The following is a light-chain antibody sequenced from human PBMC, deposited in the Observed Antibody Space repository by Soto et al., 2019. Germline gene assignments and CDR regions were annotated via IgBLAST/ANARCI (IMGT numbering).Light chain of an antibody. Sequence: EIVVTQSQANLSLSPWERVTLSCSASQSVIYALAWYQQKPGQAPRLLVYGASTRATDAPPRFRGSGSGTDFSLTISSLQSEDIATYYCQQYRGWPRTFGQGSRIEIK. CDR1: QSVIYA. CDR3: QQYRGWPRT. J-gene: IGKJ1*01. V-gene: IGKV3-15*01. CDR2: GAS.